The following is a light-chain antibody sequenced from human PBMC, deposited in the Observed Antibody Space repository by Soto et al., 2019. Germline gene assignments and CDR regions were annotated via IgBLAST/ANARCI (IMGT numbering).Light chain of an antibody. V-gene: IGKV3D-20*02. CDR2: DSS. CDR1: QSVSSSY. J-gene: IGKJ4*01. Sequence: EIVLTQSPGTLSLSPGERATLSCRASQSVSSSYLAWYQQKPGQAPRLLIYDSSNRATGIPPRFSGSGSGTDFTLTISRLESEDFAVYYCQQRVNRVTFGGGTKVDIK. CDR3: QQRVNRVT.